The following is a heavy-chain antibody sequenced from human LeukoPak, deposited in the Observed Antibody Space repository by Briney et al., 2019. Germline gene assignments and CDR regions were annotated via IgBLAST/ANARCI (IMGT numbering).Heavy chain of an antibody. J-gene: IGHJ4*02. V-gene: IGHV4-59*08. Sequence: SETLSLTRTVSGGSISSYYWSWIRQPPGKGLEWIGYIYYNGSTKYNPSLKSRVTISADTSKNQFSLKLSSVTAADTAVYYCARRSIGFDYWGQGTLVTVPS. CDR2: IYYNGST. CDR1: GGSISSYY. CDR3: ARRSIGFDY.